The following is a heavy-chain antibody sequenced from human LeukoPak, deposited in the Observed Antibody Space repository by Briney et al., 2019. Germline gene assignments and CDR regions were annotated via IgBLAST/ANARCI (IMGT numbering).Heavy chain of an antibody. V-gene: IGHV5-10-1*01. J-gene: IGHJ4*02. CDR2: IDPSDSYT. Sequence: GESLRISFKGSGYSFISYWISWVRQMPGKGLEWMGRIDPSDSYTNYSPSFQGHVTISADKSISTAYLQWSSLKASDTAMYYCATAPYPNFDYWGQGTLVTVSS. CDR3: ATAPYPNFDY. CDR1: GYSFISYW.